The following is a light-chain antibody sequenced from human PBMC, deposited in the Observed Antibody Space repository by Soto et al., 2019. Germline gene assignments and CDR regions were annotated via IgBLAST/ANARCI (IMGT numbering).Light chain of an antibody. CDR2: AAS. V-gene: IGKV1D-12*01. Sequence: DIPVTQSPSSVSASVGDRVTITCRASQDIVAYLAWYQHKPGRAPELLIRAASTLQSEVPSRFSGSGSGTDFTLTLNSLQPEDFATYYCQQAYSFPITFGQGTRLDI. J-gene: IGKJ5*01. CDR3: QQAYSFPIT. CDR1: QDIVAY.